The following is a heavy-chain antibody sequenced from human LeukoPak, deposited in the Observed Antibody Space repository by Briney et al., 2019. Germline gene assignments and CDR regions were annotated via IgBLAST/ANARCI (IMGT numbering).Heavy chain of an antibody. Sequence: GESLKISCKGSGYSFTSYWIGWVRQMPGKGLEWMGIIYPGDSDTRYSLSFQGQVTISADKSISTAYLQWSSLKASDTAVYYCARYSYGVGDWFDPWGQGTLVTVSS. CDR3: ARYSYGVGDWFDP. V-gene: IGHV5-51*01. J-gene: IGHJ5*02. D-gene: IGHD5-18*01. CDR2: IYPGDSDT. CDR1: GYSFTSYW.